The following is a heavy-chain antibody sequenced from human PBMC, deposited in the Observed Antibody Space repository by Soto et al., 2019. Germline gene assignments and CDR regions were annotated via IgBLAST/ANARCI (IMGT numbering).Heavy chain of an antibody. CDR2: ISGYKGDT. J-gene: IGHJ6*02. Sequence: QGHLVQSEAEVKKSGASVKVSCKASGYTFTRYGISWVRQAPGQGLEWMGWISGYKGDTNYAQKFQGRVSMTQDTSKTAAYMELRSPTSDETAVYYCAKNGQPPYYYYGLDVWGQGTKVTVSS. D-gene: IGHD2-8*01. CDR1: GYTFTRYG. CDR3: AKNGQPPYYYYGLDV. V-gene: IGHV1-18*01.